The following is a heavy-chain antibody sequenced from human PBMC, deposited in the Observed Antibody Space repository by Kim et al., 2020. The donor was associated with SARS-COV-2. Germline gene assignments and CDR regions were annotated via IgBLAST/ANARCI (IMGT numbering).Heavy chain of an antibody. CDR3: TRGGLREYYFDY. CDR2: IRSKAYGGTT. CDR1: GFTFGDYA. V-gene: IGHV3-49*04. Sequence: GGSLRLSCTASGFTFGDYAMSWVRQAPGKGLEWVGFIRSKAYGGTTEYAASVKGRFTISRDDSKSIAYLQMNSLKTEDTAVYYCTRGGLREYYFDYWGQGTLVTVSS. J-gene: IGHJ4*02.